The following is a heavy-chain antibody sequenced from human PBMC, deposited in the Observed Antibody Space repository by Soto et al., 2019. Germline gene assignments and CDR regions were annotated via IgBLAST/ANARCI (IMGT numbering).Heavy chain of an antibody. Sequence: GGSLRLSCAASGFTFSSYSMNWVRQAPGKGLEWVSSISSSSSYIYYADSVKGRFTISRDKAKNSLYLQMNSLRAEETAVYYCARDTTDSILRFLEWLDYYYYYYMDVWGKGTTVTVSS. J-gene: IGHJ6*03. CDR1: GFTFSSYS. CDR3: ARDTTDSILRFLEWLDYYYYYYMDV. V-gene: IGHV3-21*01. D-gene: IGHD3-3*01. CDR2: ISSSSSYI.